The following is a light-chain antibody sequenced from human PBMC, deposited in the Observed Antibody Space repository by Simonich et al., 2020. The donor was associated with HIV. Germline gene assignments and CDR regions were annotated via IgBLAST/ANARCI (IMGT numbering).Light chain of an antibody. CDR3: QQYYSTPWT. J-gene: IGKJ1*01. CDR1: QRVLYSSNNKNY. CDR2: WAS. Sequence: DIVMTQSPDSLAVSLGERATINCKSSQRVLYSSNNKNYLAWYHQKPGQPPKLLIYWASTRESGVPDRFSGSGSGTDFTLTISSLQAEDVAVYYCQQYYSTPWTFGQGTKVEIK. V-gene: IGKV4-1*01.